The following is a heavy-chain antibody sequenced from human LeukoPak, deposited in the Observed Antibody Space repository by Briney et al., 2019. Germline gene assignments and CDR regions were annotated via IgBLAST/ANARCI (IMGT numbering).Heavy chain of an antibody. CDR3: AKDASTGTFYFDY. J-gene: IGHJ4*02. D-gene: IGHD2/OR15-2a*01. V-gene: IGHV3-21*04. Sequence: GGSLRLSCADSGFTFSSYSMNWVRQAPGKGLEWVSSISSSSSYIYYADSVKGRFTISRDNAKNSLYLQMNSLRAEDTAVYYCAKDASTGTFYFDYWGQGTLVTVSS. CDR1: GFTFSSYS. CDR2: ISSSSSYI.